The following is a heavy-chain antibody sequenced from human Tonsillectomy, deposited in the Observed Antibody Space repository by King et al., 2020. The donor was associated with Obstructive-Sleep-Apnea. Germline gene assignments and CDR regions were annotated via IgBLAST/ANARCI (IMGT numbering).Heavy chain of an antibody. CDR2: IYYSGST. V-gene: IGHV4-30-4*01. CDR1: GGSISSGDYY. D-gene: IGHD3-22*01. CDR3: ARDGDYYDSSGYYSAFDI. J-gene: IGHJ3*02. Sequence: QLQESGPGLVKPSQTLSLTCTVSGGSISSGDYYWSWIRQPPGKGLEWIGYIYYSGSTYYNPSLKSRVTISVDTSKKQFSLKLSSVTAADTAVYYCARDGDYYDSSGYYSAFDIWGQGTMVTVSS.